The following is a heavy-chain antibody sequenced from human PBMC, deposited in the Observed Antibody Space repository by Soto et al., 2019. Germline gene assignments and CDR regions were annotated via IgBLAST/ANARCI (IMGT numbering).Heavy chain of an antibody. CDR2: IIPIFGTA. D-gene: IGHD3-3*01. CDR1: GGTFSSYA. V-gene: IGHV1-69*06. J-gene: IGHJ4*02. CDR3: ARDQLFGVAPFDY. Sequence: SVKVSCKASGGTFSSYAISWVRQAPGQGLEWIGGIIPIFGTANYAQKFQGRVTITADKSTSTAHMELSSLRSEDTAVYYCARDQLFGVAPFDYWGQGTLVTVSS.